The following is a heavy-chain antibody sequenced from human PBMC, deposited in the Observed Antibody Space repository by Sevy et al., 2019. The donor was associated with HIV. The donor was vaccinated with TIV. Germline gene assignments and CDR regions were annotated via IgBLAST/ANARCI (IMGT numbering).Heavy chain of an antibody. J-gene: IGHJ4*02. CDR1: GSTPSKLS. CDR3: AAAREYYEDTSGYLDY. Sequence: ASVKVSCKVSGSTPSKLSMHWVRQAPGKGLEWMGRFDPEDGETIYSQKFQGRVTMTEDTSTDTAYMELSSLRSEDTAVYHCAAAREYYEDTSGYLDYWGQGTLVTVSS. D-gene: IGHD3-22*01. V-gene: IGHV1-24*01. CDR2: FDPEDGET.